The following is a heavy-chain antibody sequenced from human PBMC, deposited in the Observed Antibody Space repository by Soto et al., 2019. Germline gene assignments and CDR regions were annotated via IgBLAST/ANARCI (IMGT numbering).Heavy chain of an antibody. Sequence: ASVKVSCKASGGTFSSYTISWVRQATGQGLEWMGWMNPNSGNTGYAQKFQGRVTMTRNTSISTAYMELSSLRSEDTAVYYCARVLGGYDFWSGYYPDYYYYYMDVWGKGTTVTVSS. V-gene: IGHV1-8*02. D-gene: IGHD3-3*01. CDR1: GGTFSSYT. J-gene: IGHJ6*03. CDR2: MNPNSGNT. CDR3: ARVLGGYDFWSGYYPDYYYYYMDV.